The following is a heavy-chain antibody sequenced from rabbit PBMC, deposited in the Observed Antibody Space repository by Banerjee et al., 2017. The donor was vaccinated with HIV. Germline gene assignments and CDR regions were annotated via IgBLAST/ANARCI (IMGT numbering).Heavy chain of an antibody. CDR2: IDTASGNT. D-gene: IGHD1-1*01. CDR1: GFSFSSNYY. V-gene: IGHV1S40*01. Sequence: QSLEESGGDLVKPGASLTLTCTASGFSFSSNYYMCWVRQAPGKGLEWIGCIDTASGNTYYASWAKGRFTISKTSSTTVTLQMTSLTAADTATYFCARDHNGGIIGLDLWGPGTLVTVS. J-gene: IGHJ6*01. CDR3: ARDHNGGIIGLDL.